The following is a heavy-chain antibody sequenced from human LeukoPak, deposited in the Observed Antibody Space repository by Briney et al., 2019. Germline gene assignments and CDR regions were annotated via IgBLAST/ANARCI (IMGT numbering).Heavy chain of an antibody. CDR2: ISGSGGST. CDR1: GFTFSSYA. CDR3: ASLVGATGGFDY. Sequence: GGSLRLSCAASGFTFSSYAMSWVRQAPGKGLEWVSAISGSGGSTYYADSVKGRFTISRHNSKNTLYLQMNSLRAEDTAVYYCASLVGATGGFDYWGQGTLVTVSS. V-gene: IGHV3-23*01. D-gene: IGHD1-26*01. J-gene: IGHJ4*02.